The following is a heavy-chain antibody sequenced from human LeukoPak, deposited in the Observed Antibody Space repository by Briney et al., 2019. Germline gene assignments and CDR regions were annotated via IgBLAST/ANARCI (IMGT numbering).Heavy chain of an antibody. J-gene: IGHJ4*02. Sequence: GGSLRLSCAASGFTFSSYAMSWVRQAPWKGLEWVSAISGSGGSTYYADSVKGRFTISRDNSKNTLYLQMNSLRAEDTAVYYCAKSKPLGYCSGGSCSFDYWGQGTLVTVSS. V-gene: IGHV3-23*01. CDR2: ISGSGGST. D-gene: IGHD2-15*01. CDR3: AKSKPLGYCSGGSCSFDY. CDR1: GFTFSSYA.